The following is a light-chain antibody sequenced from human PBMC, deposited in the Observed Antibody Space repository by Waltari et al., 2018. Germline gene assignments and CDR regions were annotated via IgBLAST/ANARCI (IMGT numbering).Light chain of an antibody. J-gene: IGKJ2*01. CDR3: QQRGNWPSGYT. CDR2: AAS. V-gene: IGKV3-11*01. CDR1: QSASTY. Sequence: EIVLTQSPATLSLSPGETATLSCRASQSASTYLTWYQQKPGQAPRLLIYAASRRATGIPARFSGSGSGTDFTLTISSLEPEDFAVYYCQQRGNWPSGYTFGQGTKLEIK.